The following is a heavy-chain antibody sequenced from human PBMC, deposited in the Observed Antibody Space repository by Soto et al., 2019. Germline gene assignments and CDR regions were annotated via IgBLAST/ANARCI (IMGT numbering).Heavy chain of an antibody. CDR1: GFTFSTYA. CDR2: ISSDGSNN. V-gene: IGHV3-30-3*01. J-gene: IGHJ4*02. Sequence: QVQLVESGGGVVQPGRSLRLSCAASGFTFSTYAMHWVRQAPGKGLEWVAVISSDGSNNYYADSVKGRFTISGDNSKNTLYLQMNSLRVEDTAVYYCARMGWAVAGSYYFDYWGQGTLVTVSS. D-gene: IGHD6-19*01. CDR3: ARMGWAVAGSYYFDY.